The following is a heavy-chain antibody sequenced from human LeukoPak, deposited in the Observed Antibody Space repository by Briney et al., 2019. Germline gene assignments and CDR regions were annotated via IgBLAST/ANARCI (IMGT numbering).Heavy chain of an antibody. J-gene: IGHJ4*02. V-gene: IGHV4-30-2*01. CDR3: ARASPVTSFDY. D-gene: IGHD4-17*01. Sequence: SQTLSLTCAVSGGSISSGGYSWSWIRQPPGKGLEWIGYIYHSGSTYYNPSLKSRVTISVDRSKNQFSLKLSSVTAADTAVYYCARASPVTSFDYWGQGTLVTVSS. CDR2: IYHSGST. CDR1: GGSISSGGYS.